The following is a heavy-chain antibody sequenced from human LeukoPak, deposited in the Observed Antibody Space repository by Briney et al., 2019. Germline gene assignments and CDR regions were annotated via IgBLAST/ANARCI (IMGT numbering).Heavy chain of an antibody. CDR1: GFTFSDYY. CDR2: ISSSGSTI. J-gene: IGHJ1*01. D-gene: IGHD3-10*01. V-gene: IGHV3-11*01. CDR3: ARDMVPGAAEEYFQH. Sequence: GGSLRLSCAASGFTFSDYYMRWIRQAPGKGLEWVSYISSSGSTIYYADSVKGRFTISRDNAKNSLYLQMNSLRAEDTAVYYCARDMVPGAAEEYFQHWGQGTLVTVSS.